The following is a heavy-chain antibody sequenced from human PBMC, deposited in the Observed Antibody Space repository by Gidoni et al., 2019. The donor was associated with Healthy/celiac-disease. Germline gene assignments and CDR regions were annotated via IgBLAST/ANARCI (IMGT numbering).Heavy chain of an antibody. CDR2: IKSKTDGGTT. Sequence: EVQLVESGGGLVKPGGSLRLSCAASGFTFSNAWMSWVRQAPGKGLGWVGRIKSKTDGGTTDYAAPVKGRFTISRDDSKNTLYLQMNSLKTEDTAVYYCTTVYCSGGSCYSYYYYGMDVWGQGTTVTVSS. J-gene: IGHJ6*02. V-gene: IGHV3-15*01. D-gene: IGHD2-15*01. CDR3: TTVYCSGGSCYSYYYYGMDV. CDR1: GFTFSNAW.